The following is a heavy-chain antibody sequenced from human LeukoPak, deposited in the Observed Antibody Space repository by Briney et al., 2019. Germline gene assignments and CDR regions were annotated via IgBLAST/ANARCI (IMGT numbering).Heavy chain of an antibody. J-gene: IGHJ5*02. CDR3: ATIVVVTAMSVGDWFDP. Sequence: SETLSLTCTVSGGSISSGSYYWGWIRQPPGKGLEWIGSIYYSGSTYYNPSLKSRVTISVDTSKNQFSLKLSSVTAADTAVYYCATIVVVTAMSVGDWFDPWGQGTLVTVSS. D-gene: IGHD2-21*02. V-gene: IGHV4-39*01. CDR2: IYYSGST. CDR1: GGSISSGSYY.